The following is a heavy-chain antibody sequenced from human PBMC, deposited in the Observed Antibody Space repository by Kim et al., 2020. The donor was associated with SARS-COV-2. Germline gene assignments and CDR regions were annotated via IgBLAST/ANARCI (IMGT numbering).Heavy chain of an antibody. V-gene: IGHV5-10-1*01. CDR1: GYSFTNYW. Sequence: GESLKISCKGSGYSFTNYWISWVRQMPGKGLEWMGRIDPSDSYTNYSPSFQGHVTISADKSISTAYLQWSSLKASDTAMYYCARGDYYDNSGYGGVFDYWGQGTLVTVSS. CDR2: IDPSDSYT. D-gene: IGHD3-22*01. CDR3: ARGDYYDNSGYGGVFDY. J-gene: IGHJ4*02.